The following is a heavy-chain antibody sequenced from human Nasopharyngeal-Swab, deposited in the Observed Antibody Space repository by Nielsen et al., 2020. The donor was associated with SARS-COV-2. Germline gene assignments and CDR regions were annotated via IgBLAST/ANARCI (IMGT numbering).Heavy chain of an antibody. V-gene: IGHV4-4*02. CDR2: IYHSGST. D-gene: IGHD1-26*01. Sequence: SETLSLTCAVSGGSISSSNWWSWVRQPPGKGLEWIGEIYHSGSTNYNPSLKSRVTISVDESENQFSLKLSSVTAADTAVYFCARDVVGATTTDAFDIWGQGTMVTVSS. J-gene: IGHJ3*02. CDR3: ARDVVGATTTDAFDI. CDR1: GGSISSSNW.